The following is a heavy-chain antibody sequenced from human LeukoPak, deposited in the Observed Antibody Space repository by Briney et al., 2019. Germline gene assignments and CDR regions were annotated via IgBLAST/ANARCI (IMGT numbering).Heavy chain of an antibody. J-gene: IGHJ4*02. Sequence: GGSLRLSCAASGFTFSSYWMSWVRQAPGKGLEWVANIKQDGSEKYYVGSVKGRFTISRDNAKNSLYLQMNSLRAEDTAVYYCARENGGILWFGELLYGYYWGQGTLVTVSS. D-gene: IGHD3-10*01. CDR2: IKQDGSEK. CDR1: GFTFSSYW. CDR3: ARENGGILWFGELLYGYY. V-gene: IGHV3-7*01.